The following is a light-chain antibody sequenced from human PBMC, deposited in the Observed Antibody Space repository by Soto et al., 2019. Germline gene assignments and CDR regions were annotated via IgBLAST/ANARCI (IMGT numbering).Light chain of an antibody. CDR3: SSYAGSNKV. CDR1: SSDVGGYNY. Sequence: QSALTQPPSASGSPGQSVTICCTGTSSDVGGYNYVSWYQQHPGKAPKLMIYEVSKRPSGVPDRFSGSKSGNTASLTVSGLQAEDEADYYCSSYAGSNKVFGTGTKVTVL. CDR2: EVS. V-gene: IGLV2-8*01. J-gene: IGLJ1*01.